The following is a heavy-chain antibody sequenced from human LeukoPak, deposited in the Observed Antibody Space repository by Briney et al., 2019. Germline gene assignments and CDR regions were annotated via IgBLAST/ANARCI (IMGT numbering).Heavy chain of an antibody. D-gene: IGHD6-19*01. J-gene: IGHJ3*02. Sequence: ASVKVSCKASGYTFTSYGISWVRQAPGQGLEWMGRISAYNGNTNYAQKLQGRVTMTTVTSTSTAYMELRSLRSDDTAVYYCAADGGSGWPPGAFDIWGQGTMVTVSS. V-gene: IGHV1-18*01. CDR3: AADGGSGWPPGAFDI. CDR2: ISAYNGNT. CDR1: GYTFTSYG.